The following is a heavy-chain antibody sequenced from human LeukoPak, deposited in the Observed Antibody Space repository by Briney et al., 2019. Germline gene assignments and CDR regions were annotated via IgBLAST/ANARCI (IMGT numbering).Heavy chain of an antibody. V-gene: IGHV3-23*01. CDR1: GFTFSSYA. Sequence: QAGGSLRLSCAASGFTFSSYAMSWVRQAPGKGLEWVSAISGSGGSTYYADSVKGRFTISRDNSKNTLYLQMNSLRAEDTAVYYCAKDKTRVVPAAIRQGAYFDYWGLGTLVTVSS. J-gene: IGHJ4*02. CDR3: AKDKTRVVPAAIRQGAYFDY. D-gene: IGHD2-2*02. CDR2: ISGSGGST.